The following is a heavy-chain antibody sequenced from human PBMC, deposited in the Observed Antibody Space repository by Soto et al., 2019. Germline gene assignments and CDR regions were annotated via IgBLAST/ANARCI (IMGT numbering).Heavy chain of an antibody. J-gene: IGHJ4*02. V-gene: IGHV3-23*01. D-gene: IGHD6-19*01. CDR3: AKNIGSAWYMYYDY. Sequence: LRLSCEASGFTFSNYAMTWVRQAPGKGLEWVSSISGSGGSTYYADSVKGRFTISRDNSKNTLYLQMKSLRAEDTAVYYCAKNIGSAWYMYYDYWGQGTLVTVSS. CDR1: GFTFSNYA. CDR2: ISGSGGST.